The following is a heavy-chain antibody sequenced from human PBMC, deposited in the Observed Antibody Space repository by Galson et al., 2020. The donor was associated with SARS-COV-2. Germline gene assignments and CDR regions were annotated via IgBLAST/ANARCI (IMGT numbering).Heavy chain of an antibody. CDR2: IYTSGST. V-gene: IGHV4-61*02. CDR1: GGSISSGSYY. CDR3: ARGSFLGWFDP. Sequence: SETLSLTCTVSGGSISSGSYYWSWIRQPAGKGLEWIGRIYTSGSTNYNPSLKSRVTISVDTSKNQFSLKLSSVTAADTAVYYCARGSFLGWFDPWGQGTLVTVSS. D-gene: IGHD3-16*02. J-gene: IGHJ5*02.